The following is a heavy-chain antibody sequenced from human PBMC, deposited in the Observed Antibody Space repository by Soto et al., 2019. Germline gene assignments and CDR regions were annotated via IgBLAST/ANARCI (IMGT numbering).Heavy chain of an antibody. D-gene: IGHD6-6*01. CDR1: GYTFTGYY. CDR2: INPNSGGT. CDR3: AIASIAAQFGSYYGMDV. Sequence: ASVKVSCKASGYTFTGYYMHWVRQAPGQGLEWMGWINPNSGGTNYAQKFQGWVTMTRDTSISTAYMELSRLRSDDTAVYYCAIASIAAQFGSYYGMDVWGQGTTVTVSS. V-gene: IGHV1-2*04. J-gene: IGHJ6*02.